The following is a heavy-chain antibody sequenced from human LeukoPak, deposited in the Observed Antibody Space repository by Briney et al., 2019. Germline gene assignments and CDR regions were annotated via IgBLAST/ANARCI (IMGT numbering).Heavy chain of an antibody. J-gene: IGHJ3*02. CDR3: ARDTEQWLVSDASDI. Sequence: PGGSLRLSCAASGFTFSSYSMNWVRQAPGKGLEWVSYISSSSSTIYYADSVKGRFTISRDNAKNSLYLQMNSLRAEDTAVYYCARDTEQWLVSDASDIWGQGTMVTVSS. CDR1: GFTFSSYS. D-gene: IGHD6-19*01. V-gene: IGHV3-48*01. CDR2: ISSSSSTI.